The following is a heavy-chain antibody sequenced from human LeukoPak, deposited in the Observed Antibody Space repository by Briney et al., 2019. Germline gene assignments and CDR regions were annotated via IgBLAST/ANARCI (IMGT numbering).Heavy chain of an antibody. J-gene: IGHJ4*02. Sequence: QPGGFLRLSCTASGLAFSDYWMSWVRQAPGKGLEWVANIKPDGGHQNYVDSVKGRFTISRDNAKSSLYLQMNSLRAEDTAIYYCASTFPYCSGGSCALGGQGTLVTVSS. V-gene: IGHV3-7*01. D-gene: IGHD2-15*01. CDR3: ASTFPYCSGGSCAL. CDR2: IKPDGGHQ. CDR1: GLAFSDYW.